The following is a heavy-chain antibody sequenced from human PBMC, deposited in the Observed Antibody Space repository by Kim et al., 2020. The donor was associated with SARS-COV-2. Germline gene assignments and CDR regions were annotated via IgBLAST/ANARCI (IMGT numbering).Heavy chain of an antibody. CDR2: GNT. CDR3: ARSRDIFDY. Sequence: GNTNYAQKLQGRVTMTTDTSTSTAYMELRGLRSDDTAVYYCARSRDIFDYWGQGTLVTVSS. D-gene: IGHD3-9*01. J-gene: IGHJ4*02. V-gene: IGHV1-18*01.